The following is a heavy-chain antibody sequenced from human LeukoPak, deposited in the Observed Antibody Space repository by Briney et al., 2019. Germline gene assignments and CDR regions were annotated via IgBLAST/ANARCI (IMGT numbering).Heavy chain of an antibody. CDR3: ARDRYFGGNSYGY. CDR1: GYTFTFYF. J-gene: IGHJ4*02. Sequence: GASVKVSCKASGYTFTFYFIHWVRQAPGQRPEWMGWINCNTGDTNYAQKFQGRVSMTRDTSTSTLYMDLTSLTSDDTAVYYCARDRYFGGNSYGYWGQGTLVTVSP. V-gene: IGHV1-2*02. D-gene: IGHD4-23*01. CDR2: INCNTGDT.